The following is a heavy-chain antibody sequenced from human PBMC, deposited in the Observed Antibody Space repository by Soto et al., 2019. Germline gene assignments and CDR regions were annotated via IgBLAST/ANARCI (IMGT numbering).Heavy chain of an antibody. Sequence: EVQLLESGGGLVQPGGSLRLSCAASGFPFSSNGMSWVRQAPGKGLEWVAGISDSGATTHYADSVKGRFTVSRDDSKNKLYLQLNSLRAEDTAVYYCAKGGWAENWGQGTLVTVSS. V-gene: IGHV3-23*01. CDR1: GFPFSSNG. CDR2: ISDSGATT. D-gene: IGHD3-22*01. J-gene: IGHJ4*02. CDR3: AKGGWAEN.